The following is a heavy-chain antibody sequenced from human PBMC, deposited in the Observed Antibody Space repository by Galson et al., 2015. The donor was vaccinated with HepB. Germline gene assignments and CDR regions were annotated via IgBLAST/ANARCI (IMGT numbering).Heavy chain of an antibody. V-gene: IGHV3-30*18. D-gene: IGHD3-10*01. Sequence: SLRLSCAASGFTFSTFAMHWVRQAPGKGLEWVAVISNDGMNKEYLDSVRGRFTISRDNSKNTLYLQMNSLRTEDTAMYYCAKSADYYDSSGSYFWGDAFDMWGQGTMVAVSS. CDR1: GFTFSTFA. J-gene: IGHJ3*02. CDR2: ISNDGMNK. CDR3: AKSADYYDSSGSYFWGDAFDM.